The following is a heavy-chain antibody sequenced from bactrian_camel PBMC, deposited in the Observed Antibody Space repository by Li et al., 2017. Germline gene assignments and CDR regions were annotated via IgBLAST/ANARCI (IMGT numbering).Heavy chain of an antibody. CDR3: ANALAGAQVYGSYAGPGTY. CDR1: GFTFGNYY. J-gene: IGHJ4*01. D-gene: IGHD2*01. Sequence: HVQLVESGGGSVQPGGSLRLSCAASGFTFGNYYLSWVRQAPGKGLEWVSSIYRIGSSTGYADSVTGRFTVSRDNAKNTLYLQLNSLKTEDTAMYYCANALAGAQVYGSYAGPGTYWGQGTQVTVS. V-gene: IGHV3-2*01. CDR2: IYRIGSST.